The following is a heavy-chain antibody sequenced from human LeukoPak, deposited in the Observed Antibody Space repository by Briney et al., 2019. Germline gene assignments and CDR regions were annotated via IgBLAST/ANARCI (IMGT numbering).Heavy chain of an antibody. D-gene: IGHD3-3*01. CDR3: ARDVLGGPRTIFGVGDMRFDP. Sequence: SETLSLTCTVSGGSISSSSYYWGWIRQPPGKGLEWIGSIYYSGSTYYNPSLKSRVTISVDTSKNQFSLKLSSVTAADTAVYYCARDVLGGPRTIFGVGDMRFDPWGQGTLVTVSS. J-gene: IGHJ5*02. CDR1: GGSISSSSYY. V-gene: IGHV4-39*07. CDR2: IYYSGST.